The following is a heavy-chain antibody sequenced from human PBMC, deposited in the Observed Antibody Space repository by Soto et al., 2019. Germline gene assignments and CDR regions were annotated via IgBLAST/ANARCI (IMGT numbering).Heavy chain of an antibody. D-gene: IGHD2-2*01. CDR3: ARVVPALGDAFDI. CDR2: ISYDGSNK. J-gene: IGHJ3*02. Sequence: GGSLRLSCAASGFTFSSYGMHWVRQAPGKGLEWVAVISYDGSNKYYADSVKGRFTISRDNSKNTLYLQMNSLRAEDTAVYYCARVVPALGDAFDIWGQGTMVTVSS. V-gene: IGHV3-30*03. CDR1: GFTFSSYG.